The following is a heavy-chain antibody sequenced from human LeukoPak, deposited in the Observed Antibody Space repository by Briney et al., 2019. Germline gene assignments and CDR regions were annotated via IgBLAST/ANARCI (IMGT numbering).Heavy chain of an antibody. CDR1: GGSIRSYY. D-gene: IGHD3-22*01. CDR3: ARASPSDDMLDV. V-gene: IGHV4-59*01. Sequence: PSETLSLTCTVSGGSIRSYYWSWIRQPPGKGLEWIGYIYYSGSTNYNPSLKSRVTMSLDTSKNQFSLRLRSVTAADTAVYYCARASPSDDMLDVWGQGTTVTVSS. CDR2: IYYSGST. J-gene: IGHJ6*02.